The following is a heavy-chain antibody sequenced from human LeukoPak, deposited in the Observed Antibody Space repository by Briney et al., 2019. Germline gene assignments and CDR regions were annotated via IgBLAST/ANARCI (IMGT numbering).Heavy chain of an antibody. V-gene: IGHV1-8*03. CDR1: GYTFNTYG. Sequence: ASVKVSCKASGYTFNTYGITWVRQATGQGLEWMGWMNPNSGNTGYAQKFQGRVTITRNTSISTAYMELSSLRSEDTAVYYCARGPTRYYYYYMDVWGKGTTVTVSS. CDR3: ARGPTRYYYYYMDV. J-gene: IGHJ6*03. CDR2: MNPNSGNT.